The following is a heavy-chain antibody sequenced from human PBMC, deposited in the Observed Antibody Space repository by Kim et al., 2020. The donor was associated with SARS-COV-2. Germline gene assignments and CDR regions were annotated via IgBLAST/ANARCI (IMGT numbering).Heavy chain of an antibody. V-gene: IGHV3-48*03. D-gene: IGHD1-26*01. CDR2: ISSSGSTI. CDR1: GFTFSSYE. Sequence: GGSLRLSCAASGFTFSSYEMNWVRQAPGKGLEWVSYISSSGSTIYYADSVKGRFTISRDNAKNSLYLQMNSLRAEDTAVYYCARNGDIVGATYGINWFDPWGQGTLVTVSS. CDR3: ARNGDIVGATYGINWFDP. J-gene: IGHJ5*02.